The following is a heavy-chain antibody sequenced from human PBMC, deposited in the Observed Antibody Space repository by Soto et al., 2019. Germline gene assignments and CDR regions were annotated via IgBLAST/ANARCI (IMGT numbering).Heavy chain of an antibody. J-gene: IGHJ4*02. D-gene: IGHD6-13*01. CDR2: IYYSGST. Sequence: QLQLQESGPGLVKPSETLSLTCTVSGGSISSSSYYWGWIRQPPGKGLAWIGSIYYSGSTYYNPSRKRRLTISVHTPKNQFSLKLSSVTAADTVVYYCASREGRIAAAGTPIDYWGQGTLVTVSS. CDR1: GGSISSSSYY. V-gene: IGHV4-39*01. CDR3: ASREGRIAAAGTPIDY.